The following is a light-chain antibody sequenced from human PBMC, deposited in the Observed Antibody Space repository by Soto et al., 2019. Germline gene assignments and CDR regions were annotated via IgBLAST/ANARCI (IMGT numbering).Light chain of an antibody. CDR2: VIS. CDR3: QQYGSSRLYT. V-gene: IGKV3-20*01. J-gene: IGKJ2*01. Sequence: EIVLTQSPGTLSLSPGERATLSCRASQTVNNNFFAWYQQKTGQAPRLLMYVISTRATGIPDRFSGSGSGTDFTLSISRLETEDFAVYYCQQYGSSRLYTLGQGTKLEIK. CDR1: QTVNNNF.